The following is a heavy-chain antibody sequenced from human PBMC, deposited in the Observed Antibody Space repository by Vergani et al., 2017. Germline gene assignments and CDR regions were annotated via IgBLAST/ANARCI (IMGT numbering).Heavy chain of an antibody. CDR2: IYYSGST. Sequence: QVQLQESGPGLVKPSETLSLTCTVSGGSVSSGSYYWSWIRQPPGKGLEWIGYIYYSGSTNYNPSLKSRVTISVDTSKNQFSLKLSSVTAADTAVYYCARVWRCSGGSCYFPLGWFDPWGQGTLVTVSS. D-gene: IGHD2-15*01. V-gene: IGHV4-61*01. J-gene: IGHJ5*02. CDR3: ARVWRCSGGSCYFPLGWFDP. CDR1: GGSVSSGSYY.